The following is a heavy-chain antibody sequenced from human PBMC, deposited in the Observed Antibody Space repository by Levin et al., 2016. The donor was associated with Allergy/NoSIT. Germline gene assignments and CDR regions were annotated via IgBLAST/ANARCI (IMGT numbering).Heavy chain of an antibody. Sequence: SETLSLTCTVSGGPISSSSYYWGWIRQPPGKGLEWIGSIYYSGSTYYNPSLKSRVTISVDTSKNQFSLKLTSMTAADTAVYYCAGHSPASSGWSRGLDYWGQGTLVTVSS. CDR3: AGHSPASSGWSRGLDY. V-gene: IGHV4-39*01. CDR1: GGPISSSSYY. D-gene: IGHD6-19*01. CDR2: IYYSGST. J-gene: IGHJ4*02.